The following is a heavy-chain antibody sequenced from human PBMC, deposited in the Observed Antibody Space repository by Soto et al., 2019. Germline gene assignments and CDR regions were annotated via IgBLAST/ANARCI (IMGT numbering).Heavy chain of an antibody. J-gene: IGHJ4*02. Sequence: SGPTLVNPTQTLTLTCSYSGFSLRTTGVGVGWIRQPPGKALEWLGIIYWNDDKRYSPSLESRFTLTSDISKSQVVLTMTNMETVDTATYYCAHTWGLPFDYWGQGTLVTVSS. D-gene: IGHD3-16*01. CDR1: GFSLRTTGVG. CDR3: AHTWGLPFDY. V-gene: IGHV2-5*01. CDR2: IYWNDDK.